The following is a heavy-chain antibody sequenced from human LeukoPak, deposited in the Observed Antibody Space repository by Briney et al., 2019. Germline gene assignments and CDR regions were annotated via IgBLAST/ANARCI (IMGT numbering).Heavy chain of an antibody. J-gene: IGHJ4*02. V-gene: IGHV1-18*01. CDR1: GYTFTSYG. CDR2: ISAYNGNT. D-gene: IGHD3-22*01. CDR3: ARVKWGRYYYDSSGYYYPFDY. Sequence: ASVKVSCKASGYTFTSYGISWVRQAPGQGLEWMGWISAYNGNTNYAQKLQGRVTMTTDTSTSTAYTELRSLRSDDTAVYYCARVKWGRYYYDSSGYYYPFDYWGQGTLVTVSS.